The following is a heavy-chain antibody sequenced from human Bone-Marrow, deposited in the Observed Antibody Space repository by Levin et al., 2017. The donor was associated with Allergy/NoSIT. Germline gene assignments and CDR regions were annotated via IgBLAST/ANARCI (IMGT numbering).Heavy chain of an antibody. D-gene: IGHD2/OR15-2a*01. CDR2: ISSDSRDL. J-gene: IGHJ3*02. CDR1: GFMFSDYS. CDR3: VRGIIGDVRVAHKEAFDI. Sequence: GGSLRLSCTVSGFMFSDYSIYWVRQAPGKGLEWISSISSDSRDLYYADSVKGRFTISRDNAKNSLNLQVSSLRAEDTAVYHCVRGIIGDVRVAHKEAFDIWGQGTMVTVSS. V-gene: IGHV3-21*01.